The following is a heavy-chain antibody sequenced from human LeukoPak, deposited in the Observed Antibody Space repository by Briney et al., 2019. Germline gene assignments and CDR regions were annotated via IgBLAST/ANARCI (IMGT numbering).Heavy chain of an antibody. D-gene: IGHD3-3*01. CDR1: GYTFTGYY. J-gene: IGHJ4*02. Sequence: GASVKVSCKASGYTFTGYYMHWVRQAPGQGLEWMGRIIPILGIANYAQKFQGRVTITADKSTSTAYMELSSLRSEDTAVYYCARESVEGPYWGQGTLVTVSS. V-gene: IGHV1-69*04. CDR3: ARESVEGPY. CDR2: IIPILGIA.